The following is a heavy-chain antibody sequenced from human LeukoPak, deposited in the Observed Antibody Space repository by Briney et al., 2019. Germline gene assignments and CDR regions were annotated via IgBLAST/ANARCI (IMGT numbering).Heavy chain of an antibody. D-gene: IGHD6-13*01. Sequence: GASVKVSCKASGYTFASYYMHWVRQAPGQGLEWMGIINPSGGSTSYAQKFQGRLTMTRDTSTSTVYMELSSLRSEDTAVYYCARGLHRGYSSSRDFDYWGQGTLVTVSS. CDR3: ARGLHRGYSSSRDFDY. J-gene: IGHJ4*02. CDR1: GYTFASYY. CDR2: INPSGGST. V-gene: IGHV1-46*01.